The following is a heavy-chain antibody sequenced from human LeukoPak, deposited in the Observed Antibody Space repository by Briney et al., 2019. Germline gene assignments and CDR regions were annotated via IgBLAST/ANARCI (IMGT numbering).Heavy chain of an antibody. CDR1: GYTFINYA. V-gene: IGHV1-3*04. D-gene: IGHD5-18*01. CDR3: ARARIRTSGSYYYYGMDV. J-gene: IGHJ6*02. CDR2: ITIGNGNT. Sequence: ASVMVSCKVSGYTFINYAIHWVRQAPGQRLEWMGGITIGNGNTKYSQNFQGRITITRDTSATTAYMDLSSLRSEDTAVYYCARARIRTSGSYYYYGMDVWGQGTTVTVSS.